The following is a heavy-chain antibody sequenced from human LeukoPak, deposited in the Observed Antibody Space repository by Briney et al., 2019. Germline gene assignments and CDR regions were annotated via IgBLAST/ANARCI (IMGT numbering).Heavy chain of an antibody. CDR3: ARHCITTSFHRGAFDI. D-gene: IGHD2-2*01. CDR2: INPNTGGT. CDR1: GYTFTGYS. Sequence: ASVKVSCKASGYTFTGYSMHWVRQAPGQGLEWMGWINPNTGGTNYAQKFQGWVTMTRDTSITTAYMELSRLRSDDTAVYYCARHCITTSFHRGAFDIWGQGTMVTVSS. J-gene: IGHJ3*02. V-gene: IGHV1-2*04.